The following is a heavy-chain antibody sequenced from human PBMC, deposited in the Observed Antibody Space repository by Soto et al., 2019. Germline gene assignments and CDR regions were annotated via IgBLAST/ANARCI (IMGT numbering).Heavy chain of an antibody. V-gene: IGHV3-23*01. J-gene: IGHJ5*01. Sequence: EVQLLESGGDLVQPGGSLRLSCAASGFPFSAFAMNWVRQAPGKGLEWVSGIGGSGASIYYADSVKGRFSISRDNFKNTVYLQMNSLRDEDTGVYYCARSVQPLSWFDSWGQGTLVTVSS. CDR3: ARSVQPLSWFDS. CDR1: GFPFSAFA. CDR2: IGGSGASI.